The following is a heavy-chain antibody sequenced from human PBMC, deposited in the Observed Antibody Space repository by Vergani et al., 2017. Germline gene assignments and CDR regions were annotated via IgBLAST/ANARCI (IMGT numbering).Heavy chain of an antibody. CDR2: IIPILGIA. V-gene: IGHV1-69*08. Sequence: QVQLVQSGAEVKKPGSSVKVSCKASGGTFSSYTISWVRQAPGQGLEWMGRIIPILGIANYAQKFQGRVTITADKSTSTAYMELSSLRSEDTAVYYCARDGDDYGGKNGFDPWGQGTLVTVSS. J-gene: IGHJ5*02. D-gene: IGHD4-23*01. CDR1: GGTFSSYT. CDR3: ARDGDDYGGKNGFDP.